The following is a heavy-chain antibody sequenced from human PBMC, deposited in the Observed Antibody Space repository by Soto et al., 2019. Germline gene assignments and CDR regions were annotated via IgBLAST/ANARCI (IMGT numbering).Heavy chain of an antibody. CDR2: ISAYNGNT. CDR1: GYTFTSYG. CDR3: ARDSESSSGRVLYYYYGMDV. D-gene: IGHD6-19*01. Sequence: ASVKVSCKASGYTFTSYGISWVRQAPGQGLEWMGWISAYNGNTNYAQKLQGRVTMTTDTSTSTAYMELRSLRSDDTAVYYCARDSESSSGRVLYYYYGMDVWGQGTTVTVSS. J-gene: IGHJ6*02. V-gene: IGHV1-18*01.